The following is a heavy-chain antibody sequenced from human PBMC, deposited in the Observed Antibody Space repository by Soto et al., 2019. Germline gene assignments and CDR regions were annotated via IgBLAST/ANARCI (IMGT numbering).Heavy chain of an antibody. D-gene: IGHD6-19*01. J-gene: IGHJ4*02. CDR3: AHRGSSWQLDY. Sequence: QITLKESGPTLVRPTQTLTLTCTFSGFSLSTRGVGVGWIRQPPGKALEWLGLIYWDDDKRYSPSLKSRLTITKDTSKNQVVLTMTSLDPVDTATYYCAHRGSSWQLDYWGQGTLVTVSS. CDR2: IYWDDDK. CDR1: GFSLSTRGVG. V-gene: IGHV2-5*02.